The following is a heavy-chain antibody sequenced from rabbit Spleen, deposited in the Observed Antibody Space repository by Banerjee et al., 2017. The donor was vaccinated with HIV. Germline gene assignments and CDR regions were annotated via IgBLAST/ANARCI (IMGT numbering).Heavy chain of an antibody. CDR3: ARDLVAVIGWNFNL. D-gene: IGHD5-1*01. Sequence: QEQVVESGGGLVQPGGSLKLSCKASGFDFSNYGVSWVRQAPGKGLEWIGYIDPVFGITYYANWVNGRFAVSSNNAQNTLFLQLNSLTAADTATYFCARDLVAVIGWNFNLWVRGTLVTVS. CDR1: GFDFSNYG. V-gene: IGHV1S47*01. CDR2: IDPVFGIT. J-gene: IGHJ4*01.